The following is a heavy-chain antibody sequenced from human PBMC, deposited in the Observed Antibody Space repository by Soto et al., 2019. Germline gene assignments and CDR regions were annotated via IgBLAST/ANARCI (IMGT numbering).Heavy chain of an antibody. CDR2: ISSSSSTI. J-gene: IGHJ6*03. Sequence: GGSLRLSCAASGFTFSSYSMNWVRQAPGKGLEWVSYISSSSSTIYYADSVKGRFTISRDNAKNSLYLQMNSLRAEDTAVYYCASIAQTGFRALRFLEYMDVWGKGTTVTVSS. V-gene: IGHV3-48*01. CDR1: GFTFSSYS. D-gene: IGHD3-3*01. CDR3: ASIAQTGFRALRFLEYMDV.